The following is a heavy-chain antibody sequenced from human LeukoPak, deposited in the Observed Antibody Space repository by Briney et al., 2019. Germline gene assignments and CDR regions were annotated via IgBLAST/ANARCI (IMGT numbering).Heavy chain of an antibody. Sequence: SETLSLTRTVSGGSISSGGYYWSWIRQHPGKGLEWIGYIYYSGSTYYNPSLKSRVTISVDTSKNQFSLKLSSVTAADTAVYYCAREDPVPAAAFDYWGQGTLVTVSS. CDR1: GGSISSGGYY. D-gene: IGHD2-2*01. CDR2: IYYSGST. CDR3: AREDPVPAAAFDY. J-gene: IGHJ4*02. V-gene: IGHV4-31*03.